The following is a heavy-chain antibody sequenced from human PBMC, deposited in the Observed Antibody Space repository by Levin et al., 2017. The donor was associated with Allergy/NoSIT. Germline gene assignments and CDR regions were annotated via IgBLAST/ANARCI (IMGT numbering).Heavy chain of an antibody. CDR2: IYHSGST. Sequence: SQTLSLTCAVSGGSISSGGYSWSWIRQPPGKGLEWIGYIYHSGSTYYNPSLKSRVTISVDRSKNQFSLKLSSVTAADTAVYYCARPMTYYDILPGIWGQGTLVTVSS. CDR1: GGSISSGGYS. J-gene: IGHJ4*02. D-gene: IGHD3-9*01. CDR3: ARPMTYYDILPGI. V-gene: IGHV4-30-2*01.